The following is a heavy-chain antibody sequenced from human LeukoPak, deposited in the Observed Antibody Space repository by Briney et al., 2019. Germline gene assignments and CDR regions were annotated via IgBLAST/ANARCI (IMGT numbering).Heavy chain of an antibody. CDR1: GFTFSSYA. J-gene: IGHJ4*02. V-gene: IGHV3-23*01. Sequence: GGSLRLSCAASGFTFSSYAMSWVRQAPGKGLEWVSAISGSGGSTYYADSVKGRFTISRDNSKNTLYLQMNSLRAEDTAVYYCATEKRRGIAVADRPRTEFDYWGQGTLVTVSS. CDR2: ISGSGGST. CDR3: ATEKRRGIAVADRPRTEFDY. D-gene: IGHD6-19*01.